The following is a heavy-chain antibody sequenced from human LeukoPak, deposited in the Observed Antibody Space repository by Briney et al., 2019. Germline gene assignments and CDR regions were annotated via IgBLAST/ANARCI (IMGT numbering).Heavy chain of an antibody. V-gene: IGHV3-23*01. CDR3: AAPDYDILTGYSVDFDY. D-gene: IGHD3-9*01. J-gene: IGHJ4*02. CDR2: ISGSGGST. Sequence: GGSLRLSCAASGFTFSSYAMSWVRQAPGKGLEWVSAISGSGGSTYYADSVRGRFTISRDNSKNTLYLQMNSLRAEDTAAYYCAAPDYDILTGYSVDFDYWGQGTLVTVSS. CDR1: GFTFSSYA.